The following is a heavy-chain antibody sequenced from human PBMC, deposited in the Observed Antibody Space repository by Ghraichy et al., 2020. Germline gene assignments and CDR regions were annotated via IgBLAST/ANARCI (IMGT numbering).Heavy chain of an antibody. CDR2: INSDGSST. CDR1: GFTFSSYW. Sequence: GGSLRLSCAASGFTFSSYWMHWVRQAPGKGLVWVSRINSDGSSTSYADSVKGRFTISRDNAKNTLYLQMNSLRAEDTAVYYCARGESYCSSTSCLYYFDYWGQGTLVTVSS. J-gene: IGHJ4*02. D-gene: IGHD2-2*01. V-gene: IGHV3-74*01. CDR3: ARGESYCSSTSCLYYFDY.